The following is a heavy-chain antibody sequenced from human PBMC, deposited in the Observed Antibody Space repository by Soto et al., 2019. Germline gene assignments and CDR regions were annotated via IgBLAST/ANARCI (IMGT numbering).Heavy chain of an antibody. Sequence: ASVKVSCKASGYTFTSYAMHWVRQAPGQRLEWMGWINAGNGNTKYSQKFQGRVTITRDTSASTAYMELSSLRSEDTAVYYCARSGYLETYYYYGMDVWGQGTTVTVSS. CDR2: INAGNGNT. D-gene: IGHD6-13*01. J-gene: IGHJ6*02. CDR1: GYTFTSYA. V-gene: IGHV1-3*01. CDR3: ARSGYLETYYYYGMDV.